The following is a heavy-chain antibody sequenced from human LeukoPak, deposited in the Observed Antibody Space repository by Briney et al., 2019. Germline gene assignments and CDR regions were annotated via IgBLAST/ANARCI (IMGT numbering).Heavy chain of an antibody. CDR1: GFTFSNAW. CDR3: PTERLLRYFDY. J-gene: IGHJ4*02. CDR2: IKSKTDGGTT. V-gene: IGHV3-15*01. D-gene: IGHD3-9*01. Sequence: VGSLRLSCAASGFTFSNAWMSWVRQAPGKGLEWVGRIKSKTDGGTTDYAAPVKGRFTISRDDSKNTLYLQMNSLKTEDTAVFFFPTERLLRYFDYWGQGTLVTVSS.